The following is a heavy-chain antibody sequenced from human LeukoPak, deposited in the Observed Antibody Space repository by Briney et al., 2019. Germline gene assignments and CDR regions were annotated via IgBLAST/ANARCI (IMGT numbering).Heavy chain of an antibody. V-gene: IGHV3-21*01. D-gene: IGHD3-9*01. CDR2: ISSSDSYM. Sequence: GGSLRLSCAASGFTFSSLYMNWVRQAPGKGLEWVSSISSSDSYMYYADSVKGRFTISRDNPKNTLYLQMNSLRAEDTAVYYCARGDILTGSFFDYWGQGTLVTVSS. CDR1: GFTFSSLY. J-gene: IGHJ4*02. CDR3: ARGDILTGSFFDY.